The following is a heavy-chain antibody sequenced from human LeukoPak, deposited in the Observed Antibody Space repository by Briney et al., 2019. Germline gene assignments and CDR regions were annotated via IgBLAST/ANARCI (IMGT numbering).Heavy chain of an antibody. D-gene: IGHD1-26*01. CDR1: GFTFSSYG. V-gene: IGHV3-30*02. CDR2: LRYDGSNK. J-gene: IGHJ3*02. CDR3: AKEWELTPSRAFDI. Sequence: DPGGSLRLSCAASGFTFSSYGMHWVRQAPGKGLEWVAFLRYDGSNKYYADSVKGRFTISRDNSKNTLYLQMNSLRAEDTAVYYCAKEWELTPSRAFDIWGQGTMVTVSS.